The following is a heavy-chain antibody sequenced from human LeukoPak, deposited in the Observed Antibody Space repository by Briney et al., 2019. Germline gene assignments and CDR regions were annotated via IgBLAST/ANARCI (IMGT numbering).Heavy chain of an antibody. Sequence: KPSETLSLTCTVSGGSVSSGSYYWSWIRQPPGKGLEWIGYIYYSGSTNYNPSLKSRVTISVDTSKNQFSLKLSSVTAADTAVYYCARDSDYSGGSCYSDGYYYYYGMDVWGKGTTVTVSS. CDR2: IYYSGST. V-gene: IGHV4-61*01. CDR3: ARDSDYSGGSCYSDGYYYYYGMDV. CDR1: GGSVSSGSYY. J-gene: IGHJ6*04. D-gene: IGHD2-15*01.